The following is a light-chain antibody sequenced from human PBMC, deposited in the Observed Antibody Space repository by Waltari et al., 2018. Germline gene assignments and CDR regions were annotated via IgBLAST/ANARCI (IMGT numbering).Light chain of an antibody. CDR1: QGISSY. J-gene: IGKJ1*01. CDR2: AGS. Sequence: AIRMTQSPSSLSASTGDRVTITCRASQGISSYLGWYQQKPGKAPKLLIYAGSTLQSGVPSRFSGSGFGKDFTLTITWLQSEDFATYYCQQDYAYPGTFGQGTKVEI. CDR3: QQDYAYPGT. V-gene: IGKV1-8*01.